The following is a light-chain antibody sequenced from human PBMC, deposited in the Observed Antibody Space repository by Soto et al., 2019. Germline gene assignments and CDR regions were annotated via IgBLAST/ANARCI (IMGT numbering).Light chain of an antibody. Sequence: QLVLTQSPSASASLGASVKLTCTLSSGHSSYAIAWHQQQPEKGPRYLMKLTSDGSHYKGGGIPDPFSGSSSGAERYLTISSLQSEDEADYYCQTWGAGIQVFGTGTKVTVL. CDR1: SGHSSYA. J-gene: IGLJ1*01. V-gene: IGLV4-69*01. CDR3: QTWGAGIQV. CDR2: LTSDGSH.